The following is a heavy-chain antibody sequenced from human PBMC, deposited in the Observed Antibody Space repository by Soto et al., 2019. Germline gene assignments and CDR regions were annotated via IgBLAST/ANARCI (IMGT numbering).Heavy chain of an antibody. D-gene: IGHD2-21*02. CDR2: VSYSGRT. J-gene: IGHJ3*01. CDR3: SRLQCTVVTATDV. CDR1: RGSINNYY. V-gene: IGHV4-59*03. Sequence: PSETLSLTCTVSRGSINNYYWTLIRQPPGKGLEWIGYVSYSGRTNYNPSLKSRVNMFVDKSKNQFSLNLTSVTAADTAVYYCSRLQCTVVTATDVRGKGQMVTVS.